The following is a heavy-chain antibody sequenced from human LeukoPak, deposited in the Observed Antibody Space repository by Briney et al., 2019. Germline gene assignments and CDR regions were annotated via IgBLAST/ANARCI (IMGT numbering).Heavy chain of an antibody. V-gene: IGHV4-39*01. CDR2: IYYSGST. D-gene: IGHD6-13*01. J-gene: IGHJ4*02. Sequence: PSETLSLTCTVSGGSISSSSYYWGWIRQPPGKGLEWIGSIYYSGSTYYNPSLKSRVTISVDTSKNQFSLKLSSVTAADTAVYYCARLTAVTLWYLDYWGQGTLVTVSS. CDR3: ARLTAVTLWYLDY. CDR1: GGSISSSSYY.